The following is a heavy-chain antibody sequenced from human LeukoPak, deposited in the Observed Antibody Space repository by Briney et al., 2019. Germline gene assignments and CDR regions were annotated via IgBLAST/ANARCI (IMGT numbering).Heavy chain of an antibody. CDR1: GFTFSSYA. CDR3: ASIAAAGGYFDY. V-gene: IGHV3-23*01. J-gene: IGHJ4*02. Sequence: GGSLRLSCAASGFTFSSYAMSWVRQAPGKGLEWVSAISGSGGSTYYADSVKGRFTISRDNSKNTLYLPMNGLRAEDTAVYYCASIAAAGGYFDYWGQGTLVTVSS. CDR2: ISGSGGST. D-gene: IGHD6-13*01.